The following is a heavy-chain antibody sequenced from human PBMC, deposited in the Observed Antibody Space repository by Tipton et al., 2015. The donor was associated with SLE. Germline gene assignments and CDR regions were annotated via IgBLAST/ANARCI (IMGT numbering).Heavy chain of an antibody. Sequence: TLSLTCTVSGGSISSSSYYWGWIRQPPGKGLEWIGNVHYSGTTYYNPSLKSRVTISVDTSKNQFSLKLSSVTAADTAVYYCARSASQAFDIWGQGTMVTVSS. CDR2: VHYSGTT. CDR1: GGSISSSSYY. V-gene: IGHV4-39*07. D-gene: IGHD3-3*01. J-gene: IGHJ3*02. CDR3: ARSASQAFDI.